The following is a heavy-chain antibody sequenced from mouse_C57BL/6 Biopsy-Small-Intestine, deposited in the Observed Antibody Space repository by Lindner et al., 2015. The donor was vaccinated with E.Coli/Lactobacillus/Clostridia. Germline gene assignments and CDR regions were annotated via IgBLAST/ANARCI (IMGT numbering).Heavy chain of an antibody. J-gene: IGHJ3*01. CDR2: DPEEGHIV. D-gene: IGHD2-2*01. Sequence: SVKVSCKVSGHTLGDLAIGVQWVRQAPGKGLEWMGGFDPEEGHIVYAKNFQARVLMTEHTSTGTAFLDFRSLSSEDTARYFCTTGHTSMVQSHWGQGTLVTVS. V-gene: IGHV1-83*01. CDR1: HTLGDLAIGV. CDR3: TGHTSMVQSH.